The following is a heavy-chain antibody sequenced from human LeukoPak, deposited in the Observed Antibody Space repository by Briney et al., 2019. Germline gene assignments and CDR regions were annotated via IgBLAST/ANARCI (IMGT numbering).Heavy chain of an antibody. V-gene: IGHV2-70*04. D-gene: IGHD2-2*01. CDR2: IDWDDDK. CDR3: ARIPSFCRSISDCANNMDV. Sequence: SGPTLVKPTQTLTVTCTLSGFSLSTTGMSVSWIRQPPGKALEWLARIDWDDDKFYSSSLKTRLTISKDTAKNQVVLTMTNMDPVDTATYYCARIPSFCRSISDCANNMDVWGPGTTVTVSS. J-gene: IGHJ6*02. CDR1: GFSLSTTGMS.